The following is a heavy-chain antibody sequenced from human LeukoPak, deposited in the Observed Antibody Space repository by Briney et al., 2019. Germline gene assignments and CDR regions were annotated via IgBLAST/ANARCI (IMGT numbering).Heavy chain of an antibody. CDR3: ARDERSAAAGSAYYLDS. CDR2: ISGFNGNA. D-gene: IGHD6-13*01. Sequence: ASEKVSCMASGYSFTDCGISWVRQAPGQGLEWMGWISGFNGNANFAPKLQDRVTLTTDASTSTAYMELRSLRSDDTAVYYCARDERSAAAGSAYYLDSWGQGTLVTVSS. V-gene: IGHV1-18*01. J-gene: IGHJ4*02. CDR1: GYSFTDCG.